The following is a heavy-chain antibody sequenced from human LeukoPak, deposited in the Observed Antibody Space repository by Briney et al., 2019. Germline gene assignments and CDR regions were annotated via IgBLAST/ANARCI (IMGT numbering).Heavy chain of an antibody. J-gene: IGHJ4*02. V-gene: IGHV1-18*01. CDR3: ARVASIVGATRFDY. CDR1: GYTFTSYD. D-gene: IGHD1-26*01. Sequence: ASVKVSCKASGYTFTSYDISWVRQAPGQGLEWMGWISAYNGNTNYAQKLQGRVTMTTDTSTSTAYMELRSLRSDDTAVYYCARVASIVGATRFDYWGQGTLVTVSS. CDR2: ISAYNGNT.